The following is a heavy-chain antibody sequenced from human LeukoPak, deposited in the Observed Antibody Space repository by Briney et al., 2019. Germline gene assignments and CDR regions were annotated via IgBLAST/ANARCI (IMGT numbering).Heavy chain of an antibody. V-gene: IGHV4-39*07. D-gene: IGHD5-12*01. CDR1: GGSISSSSYY. Sequence: SETLSLTCTVSGGSISSSSYYWGWIRQPPGKGLEWIGSIYYSGSTYYNPSLKSRVTISVDTSKNQFSLKLSSVTAADTAVYYCARDVKLWWLRSDVGAFDIWGQGTMVTVSS. CDR2: IYYSGST. J-gene: IGHJ3*02. CDR3: ARDVKLWWLRSDVGAFDI.